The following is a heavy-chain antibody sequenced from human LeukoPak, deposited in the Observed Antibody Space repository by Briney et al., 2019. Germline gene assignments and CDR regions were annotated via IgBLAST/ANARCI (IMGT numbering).Heavy chain of an antibody. V-gene: IGHV4-30-2*01. CDR3: ARDRGFSSGWSRVY. CDR1: GGSISSGGYS. CDR2: IYHSGST. J-gene: IGHJ4*02. D-gene: IGHD6-19*01. Sequence: PSQTLSLTCAVSGGSISSGGYSWSWIRQPPGKGLEWIGYIYHSGSTYYNPSLKSRVTISVDRSKSQSSLKLSSVTAADTAVYYCARDRGFSSGWSRVYWGQGTLVTVSS.